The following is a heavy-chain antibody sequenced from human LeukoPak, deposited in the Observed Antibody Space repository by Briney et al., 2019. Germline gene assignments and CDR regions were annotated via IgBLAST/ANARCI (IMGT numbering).Heavy chain of an antibody. V-gene: IGHV3-23*01. CDR2: ISGSGGST. CDR3: AKAITGTTAYDY. J-gene: IGHJ4*02. Sequence: PGGSLRLSCAASGFTFNTYAMSWVRQAPGKGLEWVSSISGSGGSTFYADSVKGRFTISRDNAQNTLYLQMNSLRAADTAVYYCAKAITGTTAYDYWGQGTLVTVSS. D-gene: IGHD1-20*01. CDR1: GFTFNTYA.